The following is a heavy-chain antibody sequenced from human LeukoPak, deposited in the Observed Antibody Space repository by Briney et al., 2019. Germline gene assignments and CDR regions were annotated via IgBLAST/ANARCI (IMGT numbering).Heavy chain of an antibody. CDR1: GFTFSSYA. V-gene: IGHV3-64D*06. Sequence: PGGSLRLSCSASGFTFSSYAMHWVRQAPGKGLEYVSTISSSGGSTYYADSVKGRFTISRDNSKNTLYLQMSSLRAEDTAVYYCVKRPYCGGGCYYFDYWGQGTLVTVSS. D-gene: IGHD2-21*02. CDR3: VKRPYCGGGCYYFDY. J-gene: IGHJ4*02. CDR2: ISSSGGST.